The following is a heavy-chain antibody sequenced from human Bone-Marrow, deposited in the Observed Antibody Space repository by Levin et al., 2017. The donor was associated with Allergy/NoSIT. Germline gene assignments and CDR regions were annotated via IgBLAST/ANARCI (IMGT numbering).Heavy chain of an antibody. CDR2: INPDGSVE. Sequence: SCAASGFTFSAVWMSWVRQGPGRGLEWVANINPDGSVEYYVESLRGRFDISRDNAKNALFLQMDSLRVEDTAIYYCAMVKYKPGPHDYWGQGSLVTVSS. CDR3: AMVKYKPGPHDY. J-gene: IGHJ4*02. V-gene: IGHV3-7*04. CDR1: GFTFSAVW. D-gene: IGHD1-14*01.